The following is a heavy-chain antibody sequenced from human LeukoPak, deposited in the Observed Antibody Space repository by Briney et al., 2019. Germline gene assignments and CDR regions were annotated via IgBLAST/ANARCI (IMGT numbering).Heavy chain of an antibody. J-gene: IGHJ4*02. D-gene: IGHD6-6*01. CDR1: GFTFSDYS. V-gene: IGHV3-21*04. Sequence: GGSLRLSCAASGFTFSDYSMNWVRQAPGKGLEWVSSISSSSSHIGYADSVKGRFTISRDNAKHSLYLQMNSPRAEDTAVYYCARDSSSSFDYWGQGTLVTVSS. CDR3: ARDSSSSFDY. CDR2: ISSSSSHI.